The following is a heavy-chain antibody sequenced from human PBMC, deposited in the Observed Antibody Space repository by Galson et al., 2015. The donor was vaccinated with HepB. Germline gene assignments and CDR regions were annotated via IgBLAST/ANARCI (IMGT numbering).Heavy chain of an antibody. J-gene: IGHJ4*02. V-gene: IGHV1-18*01. Sequence: SVKVSCKASGYTFTSYGISWVRQAPGQGLEWMGWISAYNGNTKYAQNLQGRVTMTTDTSTTTAYMELRSLRSDDTAVYYCARVPYNSGWYYLLGYFDHWGQGTLVTVSS. CDR1: GYTFTSYG. CDR2: ISAYNGNT. D-gene: IGHD6-19*01. CDR3: ARVPYNSGWYYLLGYFDH.